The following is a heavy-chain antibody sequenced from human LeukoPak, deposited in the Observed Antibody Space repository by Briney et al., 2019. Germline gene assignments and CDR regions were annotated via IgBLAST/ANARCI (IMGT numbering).Heavy chain of an antibody. Sequence: EASVKVSCKASGYTFTDYYMHWVRQAPGQGLEWMGWINPHSGGTDHAQKFQGRVTMTRDTSISTAYMELSRLRSDDTAVYYCARDMDSGPDFFDYWGLGTLVTVSS. CDR3: ARDMDSGPDFFDY. J-gene: IGHJ4*02. D-gene: IGHD1-26*01. CDR1: GYTFTDYY. V-gene: IGHV1-2*02. CDR2: INPHSGGT.